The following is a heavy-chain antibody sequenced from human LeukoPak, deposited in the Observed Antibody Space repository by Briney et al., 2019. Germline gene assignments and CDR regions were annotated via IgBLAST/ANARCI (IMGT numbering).Heavy chain of an antibody. Sequence: GSLRLSCAASGFTFSNAWMSWVRQPPGKGLEWIGEINHSGSTNYNPSLKSRVTISVDTSKNQFSLKLSSVTAADTAVYYCARGQGEAFDIWGQGTMVTVSS. CDR1: GFTFSNAW. CDR3: ARGQGEAFDI. D-gene: IGHD3-10*01. V-gene: IGHV4-34*01. CDR2: INHSGST. J-gene: IGHJ3*02.